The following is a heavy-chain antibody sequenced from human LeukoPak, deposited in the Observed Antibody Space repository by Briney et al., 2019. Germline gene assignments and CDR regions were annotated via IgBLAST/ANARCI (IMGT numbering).Heavy chain of an antibody. V-gene: IGHV4-59*12. D-gene: IGHD5-12*01. CDR2: IYYSGST. CDR3: ARVKIVATTNWFDP. CDR1: GGSISSYY. J-gene: IGHJ5*02. Sequence: SETLSLTCTVSGGSISSYYWSWIRQPPGKGLEWIGYIYYSGSTYYNPSLKSRVTISVDTSKNQFSLKLSSVTAADTAVYYCARVKIVATTNWFDPWGQGTLVTVSS.